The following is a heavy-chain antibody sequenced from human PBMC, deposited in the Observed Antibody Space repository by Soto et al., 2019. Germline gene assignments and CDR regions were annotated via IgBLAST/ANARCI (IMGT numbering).Heavy chain of an antibody. CDR1: GYTFTSYY. V-gene: IGHV1-46*01. CDR3: ARGPKPSGYSGYDLFDY. D-gene: IGHD5-12*01. Sequence: ASVKVSCKASGYTFTSYYMHWVRQAPGQGLEWMGIINPSGGSTSYAQKFQGRVTMTRDTSTSTVYMELSSLRSEDTAVYYCARGPKPSGYSGYDLFDYWGQGTLVTVSS. J-gene: IGHJ4*02. CDR2: INPSGGST.